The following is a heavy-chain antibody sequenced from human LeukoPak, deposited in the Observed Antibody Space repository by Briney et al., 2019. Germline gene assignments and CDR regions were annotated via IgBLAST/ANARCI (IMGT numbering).Heavy chain of an antibody. J-gene: IGHJ5*02. Sequence: ASVKLSCKASGYTLTSYGISWVRQAPGQGLEWMGWISAYNGNTNYAQKLQGRVTMTTDTSTSTAYMGLRSLRSDDTAVYYCARDVGYGSGSYYNPYNWFDPWGQGTLVTVSS. CDR3: ARDVGYGSGSYYNPYNWFDP. CDR1: GYTLTSYG. D-gene: IGHD3-10*01. V-gene: IGHV1-18*01. CDR2: ISAYNGNT.